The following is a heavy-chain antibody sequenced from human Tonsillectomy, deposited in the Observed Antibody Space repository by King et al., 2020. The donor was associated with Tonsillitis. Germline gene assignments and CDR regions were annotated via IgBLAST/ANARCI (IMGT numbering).Heavy chain of an antibody. CDR3: ARYRPVYSYGSDLFDY. D-gene: IGHD5-18*01. V-gene: IGHV3-23*04. Sequence: VQLVESGGGLVQPGGSLRLSCAASGFIFSSYAMSWVRQAPGKGLEWVSTISGSGGSTYYADSVKGRFTISRDNSKNTLYLQMNSLRADDTAVYYCARYRPVYSYGSDLFDYWGQGTLVTVSS. CDR1: GFIFSSYA. J-gene: IGHJ4*02. CDR2: ISGSGGST.